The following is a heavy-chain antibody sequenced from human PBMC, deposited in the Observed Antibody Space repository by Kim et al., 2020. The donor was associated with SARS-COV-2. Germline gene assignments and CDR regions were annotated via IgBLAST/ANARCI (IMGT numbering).Heavy chain of an antibody. D-gene: IGHD3-16*01. J-gene: IGHJ4*02. CDR3: ARVARWGGSDY. Sequence: SETLSLTCAVYGGSFSGYYWSWIRQPPGKGLEWIGEINHSGSTNYNPSLKSRVTISVDTSKNQFSLKLSSVTAADTAVYYCARVARWGGSDYWGQGTLVTVSS. CDR2: INHSGST. V-gene: IGHV4-34*01. CDR1: GGSFSGYY.